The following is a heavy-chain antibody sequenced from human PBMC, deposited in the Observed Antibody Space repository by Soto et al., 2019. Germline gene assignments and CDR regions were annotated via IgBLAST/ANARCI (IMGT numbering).Heavy chain of an antibody. CDR1: VGTFSSYT. V-gene: IGHV1-69*02. CDR2: IIPILGIA. Sequence: SDKVSCKASVGTFSSYTISWVRQAPGQGLEWMGRIIPILGIANYAQKFQGRVTITADKSTSTAYMELSSLRSEDTAVYYCARAPYSSSWNDYWGQGTLVTVSS. J-gene: IGHJ4*02. CDR3: ARAPYSSSWNDY. D-gene: IGHD6-13*01.